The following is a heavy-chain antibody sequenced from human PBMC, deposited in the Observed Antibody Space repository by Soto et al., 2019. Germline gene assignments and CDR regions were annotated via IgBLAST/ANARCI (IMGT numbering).Heavy chain of an antibody. CDR1: GFTFSSYS. CDR2: ISSSSSTI. Sequence: GGSLRLSCAASGFTFSSYSMNWVRQAPGKGLEWVSYISSSSSTIYYADSVKSRLTITKDTSKNQVVLTMTNMDPVDTATYYCAHSLIPNWGSRGAFDYWGQGTLVTVSS. J-gene: IGHJ4*02. V-gene: IGHV3-48*04. CDR3: AHSLIPNWGSRGAFDY. D-gene: IGHD7-27*01.